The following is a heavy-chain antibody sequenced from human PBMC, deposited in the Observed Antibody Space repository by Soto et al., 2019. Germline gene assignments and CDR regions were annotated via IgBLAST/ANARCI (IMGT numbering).Heavy chain of an antibody. CDR3: ARELKNPAYYGLDV. J-gene: IGHJ6*02. CDR1: GGSISTYY. CDR2: IYNSGTT. V-gene: IGHV4-59*01. Sequence: QVQLQESGPGLVKPSETLSLSCTVSGGSISTYYWSWIRQPPGKGLEWIGFIYNSGTTNYNPSLKSRVTISVDTSKNQFSLRMTSVTAADTAVYYCARELKNPAYYGLDVWGQGTTVTVSS.